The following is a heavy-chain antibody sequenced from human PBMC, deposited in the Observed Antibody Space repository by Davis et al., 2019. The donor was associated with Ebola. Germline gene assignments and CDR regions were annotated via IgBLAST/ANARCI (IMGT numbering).Heavy chain of an antibody. Sequence: MPSETLSLTCTVSAAPISSSSYHWGCIRQPPGKGLEWIGSIYYSGSTYYNPSLKSRVTISVETSKNQFPLKLSSVTAADTAVYYCARHSLPYYFDYWGQGTLVTVSS. CDR2: IYYSGST. J-gene: IGHJ4*02. V-gene: IGHV4-39*01. CDR1: AAPISSSSYH. CDR3: ARHSLPYYFDY.